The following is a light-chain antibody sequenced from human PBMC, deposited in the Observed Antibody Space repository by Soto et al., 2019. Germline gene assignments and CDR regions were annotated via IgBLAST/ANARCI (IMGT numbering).Light chain of an antibody. Sequence: DIQMIQSPSTLSASVADTVSITCRASQRISSWLAWYQQKPGKAPKLLIYKASSLESGVPSRFSGSGSGTEFTLTISSLQHDDFATYYCQQYETFGQGTKVEIK. CDR3: QQYET. CDR1: QRISSW. CDR2: KAS. J-gene: IGKJ1*01. V-gene: IGKV1-5*03.